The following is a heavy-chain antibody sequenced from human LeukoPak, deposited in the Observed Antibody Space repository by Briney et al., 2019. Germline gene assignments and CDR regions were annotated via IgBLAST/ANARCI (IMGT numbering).Heavy chain of an antibody. Sequence: GGSLRLSCAASGFTFSSYSMNWVRQAPGKGLEWVSSISSSSSYIYYADSVQGRFTISRDNAKNSLYLQMNSLRAEDTAVYYCARAMGGSWDYWGQGTLVTVSS. CDR3: ARAMGGSWDY. CDR2: ISSSSSYI. CDR1: GFTFSSYS. J-gene: IGHJ4*02. V-gene: IGHV3-21*01. D-gene: IGHD6-13*01.